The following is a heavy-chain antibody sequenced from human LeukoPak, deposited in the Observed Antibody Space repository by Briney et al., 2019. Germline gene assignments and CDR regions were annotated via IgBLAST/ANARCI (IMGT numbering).Heavy chain of an antibody. CDR3: AKDLHDYGNYVGWFDS. CDR1: GFTFSSYA. CDR2: ISGSGGST. Sequence: GGSLRLSCAASGFTFSSYAMDWVRQAPGKGLEWVADISGSGGSTYYADSVKGRFTISRDNSKTTLLLQMNSLRAEDTAVYYCAKDLHDYGNYVGWFDSWGQGTLVTVSS. J-gene: IGHJ5*01. V-gene: IGHV3-23*01. D-gene: IGHD4-11*01.